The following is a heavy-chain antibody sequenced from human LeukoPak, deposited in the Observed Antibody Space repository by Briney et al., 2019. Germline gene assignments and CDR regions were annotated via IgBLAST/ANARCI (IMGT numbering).Heavy chain of an antibody. V-gene: IGHV4-59*12. CDR2: IYYTGTT. Sequence: SETLSLTCTVSRGSFSTYYWNWIRQPPGKGLEWIGYIYYTGTTDYNPSLKSRVTMSVDTSKNQFSLKLSSVTAADTAVYYCAREGGGSLEGVRRWLLEEEALDYWGQGTLVTVSS. CDR3: AREGGGSLEGVRRWLLEEEALDY. J-gene: IGHJ4*02. D-gene: IGHD5-24*01. CDR1: RGSFSTYY.